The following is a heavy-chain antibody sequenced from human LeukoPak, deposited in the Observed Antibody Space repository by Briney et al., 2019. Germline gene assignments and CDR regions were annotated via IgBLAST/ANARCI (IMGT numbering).Heavy chain of an antibody. D-gene: IGHD5/OR15-5a*01. J-gene: IGHJ4*02. CDR1: GGSIYTGDFY. V-gene: IGHV4-39*07. Sequence: SETLSLTCTVSGGSIYTGDFYWAWIRQSPGKGLEGIGSLFYSGNMYYNPSLKRRVTISVDTSKNQFSLSLNSVTAADTAVYYCARENIVSTRDFDYWGQGTLVTVSS. CDR2: LFYSGNM. CDR3: ARENIVSTRDFDY.